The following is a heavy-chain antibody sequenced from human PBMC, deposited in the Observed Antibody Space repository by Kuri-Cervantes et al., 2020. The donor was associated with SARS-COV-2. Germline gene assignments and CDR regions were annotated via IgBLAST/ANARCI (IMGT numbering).Heavy chain of an antibody. V-gene: IGHV3-23*01. CDR1: GFTFSSYA. D-gene: IGHD2-2*01. CDR3: ASTSPSYCSSTSCYWYYMDV. CDR2: VSGSGGST. Sequence: GESLKISCAASGFTFSSYAMSWVRQAPGKGLEWASAVSGSGGSTYYADSVKGRFTISRDNSKNTLYLQMNSLRAEDTAVYYCASTSPSYCSSTSCYWYYMDVWGKGTTVTVSS. J-gene: IGHJ6*03.